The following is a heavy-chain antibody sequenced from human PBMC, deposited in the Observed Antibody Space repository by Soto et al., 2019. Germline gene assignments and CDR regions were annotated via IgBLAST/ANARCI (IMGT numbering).Heavy chain of an antibody. V-gene: IGHV3-30*03. Sequence: QVQLVESGGGVVQPGRSLRLSCVASGFTFNSFHIHWVRQGPDKGLEWVAIISSDGSNRYYVDSVKGRFTISRDNSKNTVLLQMNSLRDEDTAVYYCARGRWMPLPDFWGQGTLVTVSS. CDR3: ARGRWMPLPDF. CDR1: GFTFNSFH. CDR2: ISSDGSNR. J-gene: IGHJ1*01. D-gene: IGHD1-1*01.